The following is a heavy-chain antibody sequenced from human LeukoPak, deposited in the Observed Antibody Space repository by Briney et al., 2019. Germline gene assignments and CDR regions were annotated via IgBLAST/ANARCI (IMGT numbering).Heavy chain of an antibody. CDR1: GGSISSSSYY. V-gene: IGHV4-39*01. Sequence: SETLSLTCTVSGGSISSSSYYWGWIRQPPGKGLEWIGSIYYSGSTYYNPSLKSRVTISVDTSKNQFSLKLSSVTAADTAVYYCARMESGSYRHDAFDIWGQGTMVTVSS. D-gene: IGHD1-26*01. J-gene: IGHJ3*02. CDR2: IYYSGST. CDR3: ARMESGSYRHDAFDI.